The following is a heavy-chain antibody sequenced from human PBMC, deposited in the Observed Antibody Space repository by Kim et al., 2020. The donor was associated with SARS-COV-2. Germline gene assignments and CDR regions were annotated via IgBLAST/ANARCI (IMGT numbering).Heavy chain of an antibody. D-gene: IGHD6-13*01. CDR3: AKHSSSYNGFHP. CDR2: IYYSGST. Sequence: SETLSLTCTVSGGSISSSNYYWGWIRQPPGKGLEWIGSIYYSGSTYYNLSVKSRVTISVDTTKNQFSLKLSSVTAADTAVYYCAKHSSSYNGFHPWGQGTLVTVSS. J-gene: IGHJ5*02. CDR1: GGSISSSNYY. V-gene: IGHV4-39*01.